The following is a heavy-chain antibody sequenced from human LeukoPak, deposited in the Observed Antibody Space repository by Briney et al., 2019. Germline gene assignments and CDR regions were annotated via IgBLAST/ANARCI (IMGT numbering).Heavy chain of an antibody. J-gene: IGHJ5*02. CDR3: ARECCSSTSCYAWWFDP. Sequence: SETLSLTCAGDGVTFSGYCWSWIRQRPGKGLEGSGEINHSAGTNYKPSLKSGATISVDTSRNQFSLMLSSVSAADTAVYYCARECCSSTSCYAWWFDPWGQGTLVTVSS. CDR2: INHSAGT. D-gene: IGHD2-2*01. V-gene: IGHV4-34*01. CDR1: GVTFSGYC.